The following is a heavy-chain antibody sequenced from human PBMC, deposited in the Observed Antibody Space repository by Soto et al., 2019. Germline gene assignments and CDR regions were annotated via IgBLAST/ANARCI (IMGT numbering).Heavy chain of an antibody. J-gene: IGHJ6*02. Sequence: TSETLSLTCTVSGGSISSSSYYWGWIRQPPGKGLEWIGSIYYSGSTYYNPSLKSRVTISVDTSKNQFSLKLSSVTAADTAVYYCARRSYSSSWYFGSYYYYGMDVWGQGTTVTVSS. D-gene: IGHD6-13*01. CDR1: GGSISSSSYY. V-gene: IGHV4-39*01. CDR2: IYYSGST. CDR3: ARRSYSSSWYFGSYYYYGMDV.